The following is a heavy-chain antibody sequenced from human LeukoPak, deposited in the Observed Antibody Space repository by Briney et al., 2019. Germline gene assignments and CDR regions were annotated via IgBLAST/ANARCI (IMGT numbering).Heavy chain of an antibody. CDR3: ARGGYSYGYEGSSSWYTCFDY. D-gene: IGHD5-18*01. CDR1: GGSFSGYY. CDR2: INHSGST. V-gene: IGHV4-34*01. Sequence: PSETLSLTCAVYGGSFSGYYWSWIRQPPGKGLEWIGEINHSGSTNYNPSLKSQVTISVDTSKNQFSLKLSSVTAADTAVYYCARGGYSYGYEGSSSWYTCFDYWGQGTLVTVSS. J-gene: IGHJ4*02.